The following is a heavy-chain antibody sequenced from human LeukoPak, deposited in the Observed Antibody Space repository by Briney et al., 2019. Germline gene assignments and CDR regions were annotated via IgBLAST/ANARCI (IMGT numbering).Heavy chain of an antibody. J-gene: IGHJ4*02. CDR2: IIPIFGTA. V-gene: IGHV1-69*13. Sequence: SVKVSCKASGGTFSSYAISWVRQAPGQGLEWMGGIIPIFGTANYAQKFQGRVTITADESTSTAYMELSSLRSEDTAVYYCASPRFLFGAGSLDYWGQRTLVTVSS. CDR1: GGTFSSYA. CDR3: ASPRFLFGAGSLDY. D-gene: IGHD3-3*01.